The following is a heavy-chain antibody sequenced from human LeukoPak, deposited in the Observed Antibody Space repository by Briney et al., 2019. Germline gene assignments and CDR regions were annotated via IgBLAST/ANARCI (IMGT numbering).Heavy chain of an antibody. V-gene: IGHV7-4-1*02. CDR1: GYTFTSYA. Sequence: GASVKVSCKASGYTFTSYAMNWVRQAPGQGLEWMGWINTNTGNPTYAQGFTGRFVFSLDTSVSTAYLQISSLKAEDTAVYYCAKLMGSQTYYYDSSGYLDPWGQGTLVTVSS. D-gene: IGHD3-22*01. J-gene: IGHJ5*02. CDR3: AKLMGSQTYYYDSSGYLDP. CDR2: INTNTGNP.